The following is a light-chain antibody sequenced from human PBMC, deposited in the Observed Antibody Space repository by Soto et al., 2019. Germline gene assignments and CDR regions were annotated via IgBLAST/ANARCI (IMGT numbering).Light chain of an antibody. CDR3: QQSHSTPLT. Sequence: DIQMTQSPSSLSATVGDRVTITCRASQSLTNYLNWYQQKPGKAPKLLIFAASRLQSGVPSRFSGSGSGTDFTLTISGLRPEDFATYFCQQSHSTPLTFGGGTKVDIK. CDR1: QSLTNY. V-gene: IGKV1-39*01. CDR2: AAS. J-gene: IGKJ4*01.